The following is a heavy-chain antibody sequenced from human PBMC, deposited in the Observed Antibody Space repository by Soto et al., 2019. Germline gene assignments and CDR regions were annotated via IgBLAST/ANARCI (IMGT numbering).Heavy chain of an antibody. V-gene: IGHV4-38-2*01. CDR1: GYSISSGYY. J-gene: IGHJ5*02. Sequence: PSETLSLTCVVSGYSISSGYYWGWIRQPPGKGLEWIGSIYHSGTTYYNPSLKSRVTISLDTSRNQFSLKLTSVIAADTAVYYCARSLLTSSWYAGSWGQGTLVTVSS. CDR3: ARSLLTSSWYAGS. D-gene: IGHD6-13*01. CDR2: IYHSGTT.